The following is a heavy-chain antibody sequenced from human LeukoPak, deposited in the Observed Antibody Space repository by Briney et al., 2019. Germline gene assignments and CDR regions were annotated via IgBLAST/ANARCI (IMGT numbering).Heavy chain of an antibody. D-gene: IGHD3-10*01. Sequence: GGSLRLSCAASGFTFSSYGMHWVRQAPGKGLEWVAFIRYDGSNKYYADSVKGRFTISRDNSKNTLYLQMNSLRAEDTAVYYCAKDEDALWFGGEHDYRGQGTLVTVSS. CDR1: GFTFSSYG. CDR3: AKDEDALWFGGEHDY. CDR2: IRYDGSNK. V-gene: IGHV3-30*02. J-gene: IGHJ4*02.